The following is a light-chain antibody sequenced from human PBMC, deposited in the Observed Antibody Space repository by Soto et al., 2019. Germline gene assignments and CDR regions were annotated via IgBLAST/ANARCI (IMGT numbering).Light chain of an antibody. J-gene: IGLJ2*01. CDR3: QSYDSNNHVV. CDR2: EDN. V-gene: IGLV6-57*03. CDR1: SGSIASNY. Sequence: NFTLTQPHSVSESPGKTVTISCTRTSGSIASNYVQSYQQQPGSGPTTVIFEDNKRPPWVPDRFSGSIDSSTTSASLTTAGLKTEEEADYCCQSYDSNNHVVFGGGTKVTVL.